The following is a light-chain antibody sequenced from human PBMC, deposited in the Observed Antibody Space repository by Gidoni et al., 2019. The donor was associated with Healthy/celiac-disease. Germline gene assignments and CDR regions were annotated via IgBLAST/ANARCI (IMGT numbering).Light chain of an antibody. J-gene: IGKJ1*01. Sequence: DIQMTQSPSSLSASVGDRVTITCRASQSISSYLNWYQQKPGKAPKLLIYAASSLKSGVPSRFSGSGSGTDFTLTISSLQPEDVATYYCQQSYSTPLTFGQGTKVEIK. CDR2: AAS. V-gene: IGKV1-39*01. CDR1: QSISSY. CDR3: QQSYSTPLT.